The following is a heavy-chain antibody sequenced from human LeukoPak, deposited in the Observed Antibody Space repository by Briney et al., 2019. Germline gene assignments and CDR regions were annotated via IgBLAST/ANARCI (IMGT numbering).Heavy chain of an antibody. V-gene: IGHV3-7*01. CDR1: GFTFSSYW. Sequence: PGGSLRLSCAASGFTFSSYWMSWVRQAPGKGLEWVANIKQDGSEKYYVDSVKGRFTISRDNAKNSLYLQMNSLRAEDTAVYYCARDVAAADNLLDYWGQGTLVTVSS. D-gene: IGHD6-13*01. CDR2: IKQDGSEK. J-gene: IGHJ4*02. CDR3: ARDVAAADNLLDY.